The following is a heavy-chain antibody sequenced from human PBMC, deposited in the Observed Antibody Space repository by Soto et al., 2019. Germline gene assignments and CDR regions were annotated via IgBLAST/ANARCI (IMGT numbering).Heavy chain of an antibody. Sequence: QVQLVQSGAEVKKTGSTVTVSSKALGNTFTYRYLHWVRQAPGQALEWMGWITPFSGDVHYAQKFQERVTITRDRSINTAYMRMSSLRSEDTALYYCASGGAGSGPFTWELPDHWGQGTLVTVSS. J-gene: IGHJ4*02. D-gene: IGHD1-26*01. CDR3: ASGGAGSGPFTWELPDH. CDR2: ITPFSGDV. V-gene: IGHV1-45*02. CDR1: GNTFTYRY.